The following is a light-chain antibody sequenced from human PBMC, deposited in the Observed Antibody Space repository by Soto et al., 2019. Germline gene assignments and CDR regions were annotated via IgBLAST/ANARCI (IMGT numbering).Light chain of an antibody. CDR1: QGISSW. V-gene: IGKV1-12*01. CDR3: QQSYSTPPT. Sequence: IHMTQSPSSVSASVGHRVTLTCRASQGISSWLAWYQQKQGKAPKLLIYAASSLQSGVPSRFSGSGYGTDFNLTISTLQTEDFATYYCQQSYSTPPTFGQGTKVDIK. J-gene: IGKJ1*01. CDR2: AAS.